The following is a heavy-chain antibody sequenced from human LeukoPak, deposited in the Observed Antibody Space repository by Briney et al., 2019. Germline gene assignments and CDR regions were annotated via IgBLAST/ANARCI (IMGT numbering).Heavy chain of an antibody. J-gene: IGHJ4*02. V-gene: IGHV3-48*01. Sequence: GGSLRLSCAASGFTFSTYGMNWVRQAPGKGLEWVSYINLNSRTIDYADSVRGRFTISRDNAKSSLYLQMNSLRAEDTAVYYCARGGAARPDYWGQRTLVTVSS. D-gene: IGHD6-6*01. CDR1: GFTFSTYG. CDR2: INLNSRTI. CDR3: ARGGAARPDY.